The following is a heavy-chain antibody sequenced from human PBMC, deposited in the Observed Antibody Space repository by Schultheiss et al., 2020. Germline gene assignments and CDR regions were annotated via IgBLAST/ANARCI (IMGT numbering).Heavy chain of an antibody. CDR2: INHSGST. D-gene: IGHD6-19*01. CDR3: ARGRAVAGTCFDY. V-gene: IGHV4-34*01. Sequence: LETLSLTCTVSGGSISSYYWSWIRQPPGKGLEWIGEINHSGSTNYNPSLKSRVTISVDTSKNQFSLKLSSVTAADTAVYYCARGRAVAGTCFDYWGQGTLVTVSS. CDR1: GGSISSYY. J-gene: IGHJ4*02.